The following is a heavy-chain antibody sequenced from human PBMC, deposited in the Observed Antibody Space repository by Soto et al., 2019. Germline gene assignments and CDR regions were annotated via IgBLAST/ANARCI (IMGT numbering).Heavy chain of an antibody. CDR3: ARATTFYDSVGYYYN. CDR2: INHSGST. Sequence: PSETLSLTCAVYGGSFSGYYWSWIRQPPGKGLEWIGEINHSGSTNYNPSLKSRVTISVDTSKNQFSLKLSSVTAADTAVYYCARATTFYDSVGYYYNWGQGTLVTVSS. V-gene: IGHV4-34*01. J-gene: IGHJ4*02. CDR1: GGSFSGYY. D-gene: IGHD3-22*01.